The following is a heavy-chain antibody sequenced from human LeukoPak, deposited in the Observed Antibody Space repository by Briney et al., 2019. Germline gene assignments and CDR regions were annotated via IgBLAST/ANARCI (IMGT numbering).Heavy chain of an antibody. CDR3: AKDDAWLQYGN. CDR1: GFTFSSYS. J-gene: IGHJ4*02. CDR2: ISSSSNYI. D-gene: IGHD5-24*01. V-gene: IGHV3-21*04. Sequence: TGGSLRLSCAASGFTFSSYSMNWVRQAPGKGLEWVSSISSSSNYIYYADSVKGRFTISRDNAKNSLYLQMNSLRPEDTAVYYCAKDDAWLQYGNWGRGTLVTVSS.